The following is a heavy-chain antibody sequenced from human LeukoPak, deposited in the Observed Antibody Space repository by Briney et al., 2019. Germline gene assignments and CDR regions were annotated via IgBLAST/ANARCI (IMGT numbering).Heavy chain of an antibody. CDR2: ISYDGSNK. CDR3: AKVFRILNDAFDV. V-gene: IGHV3-30-3*01. D-gene: IGHD2-15*01. Sequence: PGRSLRLSCAASGFTFSSYAMHWVRQAPGKGLEWVAVISYDGSNKYYADSVKGRFTISRDNSKNTLYLQMNSLRAEDTAVYYCAKVFRILNDAFDVWGQGTMVTVSS. CDR1: GFTFSSYA. J-gene: IGHJ3*01.